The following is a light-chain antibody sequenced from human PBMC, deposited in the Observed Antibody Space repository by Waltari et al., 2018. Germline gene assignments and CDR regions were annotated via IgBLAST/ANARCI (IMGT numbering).Light chain of an antibody. Sequence: DIVLPQSPATLSLSPGERAPLSCRASQSVSSDLAWYQQKPGQAPRLLIYDASNRATGIPARFSGSGSGTDFTLTISSLEPEEFAVYYCQQRSNWPPRTFGGGTKVEIK. V-gene: IGKV3-11*01. CDR3: QQRSNWPPRT. CDR1: QSVSSD. J-gene: IGKJ4*01. CDR2: DAS.